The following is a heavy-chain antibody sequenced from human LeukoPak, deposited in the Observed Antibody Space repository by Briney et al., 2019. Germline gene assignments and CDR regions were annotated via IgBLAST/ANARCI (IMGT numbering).Heavy chain of an antibody. CDR1: GFTFRSHS. CDR2: IYSGGST. Sequence: GGSLRLSCAASGFTFRSHSMNWVRQAPGKGLEWVSVIYSGGSTYYADSVKGRFTISRDNSKNTLYLQMKSLRAEDTAVYYCARTDETAPAEDFQHWGQGTLVTVSS. CDR3: ARTDETAPAEDFQH. V-gene: IGHV3-53*01. D-gene: IGHD2-21*02. J-gene: IGHJ1*01.